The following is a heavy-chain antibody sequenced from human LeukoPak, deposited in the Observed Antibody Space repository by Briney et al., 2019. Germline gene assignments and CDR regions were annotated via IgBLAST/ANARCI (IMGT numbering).Heavy chain of an antibody. Sequence: GGSLRLSCAASGFTFSSYAMSWVRQAPGEGLEWVSAISGSGGSTYYADSVKGRFTISRDNSKNTLYLQMNSLRAEDTAVYYCAKFFSSGYYFQRGPFDPWGQGTLVTVSS. CDR3: AKFFSSGYYFQRGPFDP. D-gene: IGHD3-22*01. CDR1: GFTFSSYA. V-gene: IGHV3-23*01. CDR2: ISGSGGST. J-gene: IGHJ5*02.